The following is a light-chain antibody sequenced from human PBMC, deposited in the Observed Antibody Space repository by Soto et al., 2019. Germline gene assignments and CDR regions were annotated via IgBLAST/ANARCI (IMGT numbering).Light chain of an antibody. Sequence: QLVLTQSPSASASLGASVKLTCTLSSGHNNYAIAWHQQQPQKGPRYLMRVNSDGSHNKGDGIPDRFSGSSSGSERYLSISSLQSEDEADYYCQTWGTGINWVFGGGTKLTVL. CDR2: VNSDGSH. CDR1: SGHNNYA. J-gene: IGLJ3*02. V-gene: IGLV4-69*01. CDR3: QTWGTGINWV.